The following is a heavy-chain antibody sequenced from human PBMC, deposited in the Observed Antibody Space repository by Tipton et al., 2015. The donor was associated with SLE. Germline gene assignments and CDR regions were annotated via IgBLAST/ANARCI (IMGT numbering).Heavy chain of an antibody. J-gene: IGHJ3*02. Sequence: SLRLSCAVSGASVSSAGHWWTWVRQPAGKGLEWIGEIYHSGIINFNPSLKSRLTMSGDTSKNQFSLKLTSVTAADTAVYYCARDKPYDIWGQGTMVTVSS. V-gene: IGHV4-4*02. CDR3: ARDKPYDI. CDR1: GASVSSAGHW. CDR2: IYHSGII.